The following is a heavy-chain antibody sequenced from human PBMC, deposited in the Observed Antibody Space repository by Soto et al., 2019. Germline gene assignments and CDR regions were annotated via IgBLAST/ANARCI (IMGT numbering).Heavy chain of an antibody. J-gene: IGHJ4*02. D-gene: IGHD6-13*01. Sequence: GGSLILSCAASGFIVSSSYMSWVRQAPGKGLEWVSVIYSDGRTYYADSVKGRFTISRDNSKNTLYLQMNSLSAEDTAVYYCARCSGWYGQCYFDCWGQGTLVTVSS. CDR3: ARCSGWYGQCYFDC. CDR1: GFIVSSSY. CDR2: IYSDGRT. V-gene: IGHV3-53*01.